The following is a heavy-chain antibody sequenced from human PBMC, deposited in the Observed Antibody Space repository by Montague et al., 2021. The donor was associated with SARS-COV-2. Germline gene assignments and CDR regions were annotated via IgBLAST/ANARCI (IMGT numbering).Heavy chain of an antibody. J-gene: IGHJ4*02. CDR1: GGSITGFS. V-gene: IGHV4-4*07. D-gene: IGHD6-6*01. Sequence: SETLSLTCAVSGGSITGFSWSWVRQPAGKGLEWIGRVTTSGTTNYSPSLRSRVTMSVDTSKNQFPLNLNSVTAADTAIYYCARTPTRPLSLDSWGQGTLVTGPS. CDR3: ARTPTRPLSLDS. CDR2: VTTSGTT.